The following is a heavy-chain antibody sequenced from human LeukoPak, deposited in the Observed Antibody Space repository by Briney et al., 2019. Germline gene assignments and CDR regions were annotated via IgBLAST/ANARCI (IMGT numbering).Heavy chain of an antibody. Sequence: QPGGSLRLSCAASGFTFSSYAMSWVRPAPGKGLEWVSAISGSGGSTYYADSVKGRFTISRDNSKNTLYLQMNSLRAEDTAVYYCAKAAYDIVGATSYNWFDPWGQGTLVTVSS. CDR2: ISGSGGST. D-gene: IGHD1-26*01. CDR1: GFTFSSYA. V-gene: IGHV3-23*01. CDR3: AKAAYDIVGATSYNWFDP. J-gene: IGHJ5*02.